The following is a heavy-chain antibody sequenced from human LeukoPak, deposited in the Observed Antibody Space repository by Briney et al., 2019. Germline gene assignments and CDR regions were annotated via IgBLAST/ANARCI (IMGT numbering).Heavy chain of an antibody. J-gene: IGHJ4*02. CDR1: GYTFTSYY. Sequence: ASVKVSCKASGYTFTSYYMHWVRQAPGQGLEWMGIINPSGGSTSYAQKFQGRVTMTRDTSTSTVYMELSSLRSEDTAVYYCARASLDVPAAGTQLDYWGQGTLVTVSS. CDR2: INPSGGST. CDR3: ARASLDVPAAGTQLDY. V-gene: IGHV1-46*01. D-gene: IGHD6-13*01.